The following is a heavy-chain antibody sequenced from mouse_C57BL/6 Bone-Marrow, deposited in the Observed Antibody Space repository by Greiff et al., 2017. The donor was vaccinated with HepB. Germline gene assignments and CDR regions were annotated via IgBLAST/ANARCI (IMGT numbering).Heavy chain of an antibody. V-gene: IGHV1-62-2*01. Sequence: VKLQESGAELVKPGASVKLSCKASGYTFTEYTIHWVKQRSGQGLEWIGWFYPGSGSIKYNEKFKDKATLTADKSSSTVYMELSRLTSEDSAVYFCARHEGRSSSGYPAWFAYWGQGTLVTVSA. D-gene: IGHD3-2*02. CDR2: FYPGSGSI. J-gene: IGHJ3*01. CDR1: GYTFTEYT. CDR3: ARHEGRSSSGYPAWFAY.